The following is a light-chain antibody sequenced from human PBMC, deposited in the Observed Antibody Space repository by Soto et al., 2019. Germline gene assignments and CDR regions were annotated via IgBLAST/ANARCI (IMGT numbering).Light chain of an antibody. CDR1: QSVSSN. V-gene: IGKV3-15*01. J-gene: IGKJ1*01. CDR2: GAS. Sequence: EIVMTQSPATLSVSPGERATLSCRASQSVSSNLAWYQQKPGQAPRLLIYGASTRATGIPARFSGSGSGTEFTLTISSLQSEDFPVYYCQQYNNWHPWTFGQGTKVEIK. CDR3: QQYNNWHPWT.